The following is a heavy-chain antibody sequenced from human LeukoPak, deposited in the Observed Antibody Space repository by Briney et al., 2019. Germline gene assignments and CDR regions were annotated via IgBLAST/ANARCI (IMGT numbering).Heavy chain of an antibody. CDR3: ARAIAARRFADY. CDR2: IKVDGSEI. CDR1: GFTFSMYW. Sequence: GGSLRLSCAASGFTFSMYWMSWVRQAPGKGPEWVANIKVDGSEIYYVDSVKGRFTISRDNAKNSLYLQMNSLRDEDTAVYYCARAIAARRFADYWGQGTLVTVSS. D-gene: IGHD6-6*01. V-gene: IGHV3-7*01. J-gene: IGHJ4*02.